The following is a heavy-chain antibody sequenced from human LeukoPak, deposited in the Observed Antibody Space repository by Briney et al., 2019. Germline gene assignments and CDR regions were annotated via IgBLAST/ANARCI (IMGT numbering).Heavy chain of an antibody. J-gene: IGHJ4*02. D-gene: IGHD3-22*01. CDR2: ISYDGSNK. Sequence: GGSLRLSCAASGFTFSSYGMHWLRHAPGKGLEWVAVISYDGSNKYYADSVKGRFTISRDNSKNTLYLQMNSLRAEDTAVYYCAKARGITMIVVVPPGDYWGQGTLVTVSS. V-gene: IGHV3-30*18. CDR1: GFTFSSYG. CDR3: AKARGITMIVVVPPGDY.